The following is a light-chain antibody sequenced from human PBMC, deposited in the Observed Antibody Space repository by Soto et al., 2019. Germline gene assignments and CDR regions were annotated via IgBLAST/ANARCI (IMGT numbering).Light chain of an antibody. CDR3: SSYTSTNTLV. CDR1: SSDVGGYKS. Sequence: QSALTQPASVSGSPGQSITISCTGTSSDVGGYKSVSWYQQHPAKAPKLMIYEVSNRPSGVSNRFSGSKSGNAASLTISGLQAEDEADYYCSSYTSTNTLVFGGGTKVTVL. V-gene: IGLV2-14*01. J-gene: IGLJ2*01. CDR2: EVS.